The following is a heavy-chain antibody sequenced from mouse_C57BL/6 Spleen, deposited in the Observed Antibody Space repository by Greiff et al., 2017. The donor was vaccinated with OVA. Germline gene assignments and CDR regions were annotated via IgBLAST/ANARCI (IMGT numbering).Heavy chain of an antibody. CDR2: ISSGGDYI. D-gene: IGHD1-1*01. Sequence: EVKLVESGEGLVKPGGSLKLSCAASGFTFSSYAMSWVRQTPEKRLEWVAYISSGGDYIYYADTVKGRFTISRDNARNTLYLQMSSLKSEDTAMYYCTILYYYGSSYAMDYWGQGTSVTVSS. J-gene: IGHJ4*01. CDR3: TILYYYGSSYAMDY. V-gene: IGHV5-9-1*02. CDR1: GFTFSSYA.